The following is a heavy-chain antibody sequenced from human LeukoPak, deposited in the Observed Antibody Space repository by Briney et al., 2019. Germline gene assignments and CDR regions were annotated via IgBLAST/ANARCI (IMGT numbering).Heavy chain of an antibody. CDR2: ISNDGGTT. Sequence: GGSLRLSCAASGFTFSSYAMHWVRQAPGKGPEWVAVISNDGGTTFYADSVKGRFTISRDNSKNTLHLQMNSLSAEDTAVYYCARGPPGPGGVHPDDFDYWGQGTLVTVSS. J-gene: IGHJ4*02. CDR1: GFTFSSYA. D-gene: IGHD3-16*01. CDR3: ARGPPGPGGVHPDDFDY. V-gene: IGHV3-30*04.